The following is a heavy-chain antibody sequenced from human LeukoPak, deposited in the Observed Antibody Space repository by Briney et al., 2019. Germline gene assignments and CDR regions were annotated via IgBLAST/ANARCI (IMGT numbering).Heavy chain of an antibody. D-gene: IGHD5-12*01. CDR1: GFTFSNAW. CDR3: TTSVDIVATIEDYFDY. V-gene: IGHV3-15*01. Sequence: KPGGSLRLSCAASGFTFSNAWMSWVRQAPGKGLEWVGRIKSKTDGGTTDYAAPVKGRFTISRDDSKNTLYLQMNSLKTEDTAVYYCTTSVDIVATIEDYFDYWGQGTLVTVSS. J-gene: IGHJ4*02. CDR2: IKSKTDGGTT.